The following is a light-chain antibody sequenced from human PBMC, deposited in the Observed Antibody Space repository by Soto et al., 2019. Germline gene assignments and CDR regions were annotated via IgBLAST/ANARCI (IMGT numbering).Light chain of an antibody. CDR2: DAS. J-gene: IGKJ5*01. CDR3: QQRSNWPPIT. V-gene: IGKV3-11*01. CDR1: QDISTL. Sequence: IVLTQSPATLSLSPGERATLSCRVSQDISTLLAWYQQKPGQPPRLIXYDASKRANGIPARFSGSGSGTDLTLTIGSLEPEDFALYYCQQRSNWPPITFGQGTRLEIK.